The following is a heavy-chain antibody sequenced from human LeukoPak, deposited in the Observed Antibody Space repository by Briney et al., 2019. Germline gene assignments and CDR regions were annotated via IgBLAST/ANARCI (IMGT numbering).Heavy chain of an antibody. Sequence: GGSLRLSCTASGFTFGDYAMSWVRQAPRKGLEWVGFIRSKAYGGTTEYAASVKGRFTISRDDSKSIAYLQMNSLKTEDTAVYYCTRVRAMVHDYWGQGTLVTVSS. D-gene: IGHD5-18*01. V-gene: IGHV3-49*04. CDR2: IRSKAYGGTT. CDR1: GFTFGDYA. CDR3: TRVRAMVHDY. J-gene: IGHJ4*02.